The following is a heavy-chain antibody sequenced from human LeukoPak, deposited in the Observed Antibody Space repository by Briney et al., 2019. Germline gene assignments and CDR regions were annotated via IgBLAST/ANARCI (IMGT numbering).Heavy chain of an antibody. CDR2: ISSSGSTM. CDR3: ARRYCSSTSCTLDY. Sequence: GGSLRLSCAASGFTFSEFEMNWVRQAPGKGLEWVSYISSSGSTMYYADSVRGRLTISRENAKNLLYLEVNSLRAEDTAVYYCARRYCSSTSCTLDYWGQGTLVIVSS. V-gene: IGHV3-48*03. J-gene: IGHJ4*02. D-gene: IGHD2-2*01. CDR1: GFTFSEFE.